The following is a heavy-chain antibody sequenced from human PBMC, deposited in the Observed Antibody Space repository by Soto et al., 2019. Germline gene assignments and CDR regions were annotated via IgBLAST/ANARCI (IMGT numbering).Heavy chain of an antibody. Sequence: GGSLRLSCAASGFTFSSYAMSWVRQAPGKGLEWVSAISGSGGSTYYADSVKGRFTISRDNSKNTLYLQMNSLRAAYTAVYYCAKFQDWEGARGSYYFFDYWGQGTLVTVSS. CDR3: AKFQDWEGARGSYYFFDY. V-gene: IGHV3-23*01. D-gene: IGHD1-26*01. J-gene: IGHJ4*02. CDR1: GFTFSSYA. CDR2: ISGSGGST.